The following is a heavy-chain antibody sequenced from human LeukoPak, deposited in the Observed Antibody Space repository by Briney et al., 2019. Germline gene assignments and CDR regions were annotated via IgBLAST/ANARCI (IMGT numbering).Heavy chain of an antibody. CDR3: ARDERGGTVTLNFDY. J-gene: IGHJ4*02. D-gene: IGHD4-17*01. CDR2: ISGSSTYI. Sequence: GGSLRLSCAVSGFTFSSYSMNWVRQAPGKGLEWVSSISGSSTYIYYADSMKGRFTISRDSAKNLLYLQMNSLRVEDTAVYYCARDERGGTVTLNFDYWGQGTLVTVSS. V-gene: IGHV3-21*04. CDR1: GFTFSSYS.